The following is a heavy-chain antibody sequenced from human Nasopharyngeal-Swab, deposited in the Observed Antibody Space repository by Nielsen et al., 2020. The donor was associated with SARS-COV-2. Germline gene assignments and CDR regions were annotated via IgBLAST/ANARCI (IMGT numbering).Heavy chain of an antibody. J-gene: IGHJ6*02. Sequence: GGSLRLSCAASGFTFSSYAMHWVRQAPGKGLEWVAIISYDAINKYYADSVRGRFTISRDNSKNTLYLQMNSLRAADTAVYYCARDAGYSSGWYPFYHYAMDVWGQGTTVTVSS. D-gene: IGHD6-19*01. V-gene: IGHV3-30*03. CDR3: ARDAGYSSGWYPFYHYAMDV. CDR2: ISYDAINK. CDR1: GFTFSSYA.